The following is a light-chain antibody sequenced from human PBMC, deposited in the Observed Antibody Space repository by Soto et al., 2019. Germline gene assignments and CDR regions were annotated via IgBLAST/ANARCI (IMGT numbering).Light chain of an antibody. CDR1: QSINGR. CDR3: QQYKVYPYT. Sequence: DIQMTQSPSTLSASIGDRVTITCRASQSINGRLAWYQQKPGRPPKLLIYDVSFLESGVPSRFSGSGSGTDFNLTISSLRADDFATFSCQQYKVYPYTFGQGTRLDIQ. V-gene: IGKV1-5*01. J-gene: IGKJ2*01. CDR2: DVS.